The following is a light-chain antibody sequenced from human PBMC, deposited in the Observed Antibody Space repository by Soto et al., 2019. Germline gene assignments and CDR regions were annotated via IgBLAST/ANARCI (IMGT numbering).Light chain of an antibody. V-gene: IGKV1-39*01. CDR3: QQSYTTPLT. J-gene: IGKJ4*01. Sequence: DIQMTQSPSSLSASVGDRVTITCRASQSISNYLNWYQQKPGKAPKFLISAASSLQGGVPSRFSGSGSGTDFTLTISSLQPDDSATYYCQQSYTTPLTFGGGTKVEI. CDR1: QSISNY. CDR2: AAS.